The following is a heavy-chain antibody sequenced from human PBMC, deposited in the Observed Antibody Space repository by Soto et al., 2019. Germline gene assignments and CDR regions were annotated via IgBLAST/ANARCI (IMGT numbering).Heavy chain of an antibody. CDR2: ISSSSSYI. CDR3: AREPDYDFWSGYYTPYVMDV. CDR1: GFTFSSYS. Sequence: PVGTLRLSCAASGFTFSSYSMNWVRQAPGKGLEWVSSISSSSSYIYYADSVKGRFTISRDNAKNSLYLQMNSLRAEDTAVYYCAREPDYDFWSGYYTPYVMDVWGQGTTVTVS. J-gene: IGHJ6*02. D-gene: IGHD3-3*01. V-gene: IGHV3-21*01.